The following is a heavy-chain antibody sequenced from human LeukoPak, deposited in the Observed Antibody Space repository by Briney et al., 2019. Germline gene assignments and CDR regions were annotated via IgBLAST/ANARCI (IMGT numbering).Heavy chain of an antibody. CDR3: ARGTEMTIIAGHYSFDQ. CDR2: IYSSDSI. Sequence: SETLSLTCTVSGGSISGYYWTWMRQPAGRGLEWIGRIYSSDSIYSNPSLESRVTISLDASNNQFSLKLTSVTAADTAVYYCARGTEMTIIAGHYSFDQWGRGTLVSVSS. D-gene: IGHD5-24*01. V-gene: IGHV4-4*07. CDR1: GGSISGYY. J-gene: IGHJ4*02.